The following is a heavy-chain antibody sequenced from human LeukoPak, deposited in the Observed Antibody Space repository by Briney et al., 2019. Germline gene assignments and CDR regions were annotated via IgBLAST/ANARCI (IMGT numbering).Heavy chain of an antibody. J-gene: IGHJ4*02. CDR3: ANTYSYGSGRIDY. CDR2: ISRGGDFT. CDR1: GFSFTSYA. D-gene: IGHD3-10*01. V-gene: IGHV3-23*01. Sequence: GGSLRLSCAASGFSFTSYAMTWVRRAPGKGLEWVSGISRGGDFTYYVDSVKGRFTISRDNSKNKLYLQMNSLRAEDTAVYYCANTYSYGSGRIDYWGQGALVTVSS.